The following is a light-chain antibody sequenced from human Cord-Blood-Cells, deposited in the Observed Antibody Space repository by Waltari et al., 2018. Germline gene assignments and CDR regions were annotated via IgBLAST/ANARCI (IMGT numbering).Light chain of an antibody. J-gene: IGKJ2*01. Sequence: EIVLTQSPATLSLSPGERATLSGRASQSVSSYLAWYQQKPGQAPRLLIYDASNRATCIPARFSGSGSGTDFTLTISSLEPEDFAVYYCQQRSNWPPYTFGQGTKLEIK. CDR2: DAS. CDR3: QQRSNWPPYT. V-gene: IGKV3-11*01. CDR1: QSVSSY.